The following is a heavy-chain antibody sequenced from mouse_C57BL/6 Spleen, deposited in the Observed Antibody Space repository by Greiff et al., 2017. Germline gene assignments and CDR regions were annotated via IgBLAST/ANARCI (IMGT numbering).Heavy chain of an antibody. CDR2: IYPGDGDT. D-gene: IGHD1-1*01. J-gene: IGHJ1*03. Sequence: QVQLQQSGPELVKPGASVKISCKASGYAFSSSWMNWVKQRPGKGLEWIGRIYPGDGDTNYNGKFKGKATLTADKSSSTAYMQLSSLTSEDSAVYFCARESYYAGYFDVWGTGTTVTVSA. CDR3: ARESYYAGYFDV. CDR1: GYAFSSSW. V-gene: IGHV1-82*01.